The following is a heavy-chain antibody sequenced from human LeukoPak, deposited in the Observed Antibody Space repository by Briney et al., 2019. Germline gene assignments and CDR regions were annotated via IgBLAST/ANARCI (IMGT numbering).Heavy chain of an antibody. D-gene: IGHD3-10*01. Sequence: SETLSLTCTVSGGSISSGDYYWSWIRQPPGKGLEWIVYIYYSGSTYYNPSLKSRVTISVDTSKNQFSLKLSSVTAADTAVYYCARAITMVRGVIGFDYWGQGTLVTVSS. CDR2: IYYSGST. CDR3: ARAITMVRGVIGFDY. CDR1: GGSISSGDYY. V-gene: IGHV4-30-4*01. J-gene: IGHJ4*02.